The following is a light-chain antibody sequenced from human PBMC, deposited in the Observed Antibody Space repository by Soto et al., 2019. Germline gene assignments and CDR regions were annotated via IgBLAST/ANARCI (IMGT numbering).Light chain of an antibody. J-gene: IGKJ1*01. CDR1: QSINSR. Sequence: DIQMTQSPCTLSASAGDRVTITCRASQSINSRLAWYQQKPGKAPKLLIYDVSNLESGVPSRFSGSGYGTEFTLIISSLQSDDFATYYCQEYSSYWTFGQGTKVDIK. V-gene: IGKV1-5*01. CDR3: QEYSSYWT. CDR2: DVS.